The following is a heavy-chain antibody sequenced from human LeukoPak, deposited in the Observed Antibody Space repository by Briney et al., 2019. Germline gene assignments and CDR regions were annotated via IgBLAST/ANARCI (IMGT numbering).Heavy chain of an antibody. CDR2: IYYTGST. CDR3: ARTSLRWGVYWYLDL. D-gene: IGHD4-23*01. V-gene: IGHV4-59*01. J-gene: IGHJ2*01. Sequence: SETLSLTRTVSGGSISSYYWSWIRQPPGKGLEWIGYIYYTGSTNYSPSLKSRVPLSVDTSKNHFSLKLSSVTAADTAVYYCARTSLRWGVYWYLDLWGRGTLVTVSS. CDR1: GGSISSYY.